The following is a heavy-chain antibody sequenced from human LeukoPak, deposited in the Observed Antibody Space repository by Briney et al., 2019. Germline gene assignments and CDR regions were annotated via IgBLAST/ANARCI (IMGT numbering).Heavy chain of an antibody. J-gene: IGHJ6*03. Sequence: GGSLRLSCAASGFTFSSYAMSWVRQAPGKGLEWVSAISGSGGSTYYADSVKGRFTISRDNAKNSVYLQLNSLRAEDTAVYYCARVNYYMDVWGKGTTVTVSS. CDR3: ARVNYYMDV. V-gene: IGHV3-23*01. CDR2: ISGSGGST. CDR1: GFTFSSYA.